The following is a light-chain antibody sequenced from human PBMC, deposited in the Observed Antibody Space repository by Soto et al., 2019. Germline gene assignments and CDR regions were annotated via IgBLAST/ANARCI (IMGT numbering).Light chain of an antibody. V-gene: IGLV2-14*01. CDR2: EVT. CDR3: LSHTGSRTL. J-gene: IGLJ3*02. CDR1: SSDVGDYNY. Sequence: QSVLTPPASVSGSPGQSITISCTGASSDVGDYNYVSWYQEHPGQVPKLIIFEVTTRPSGVSDRFSGSRSGNTASLTISGLQAEDEADYYCLSHTGSRTLFGGGTKVTVL.